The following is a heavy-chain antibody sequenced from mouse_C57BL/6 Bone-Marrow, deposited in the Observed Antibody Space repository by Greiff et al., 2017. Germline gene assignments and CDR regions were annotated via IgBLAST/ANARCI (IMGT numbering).Heavy chain of an antibody. CDR3: ARNYRDY. V-gene: IGHV1-59*01. D-gene: IGHD2-12*01. J-gene: IGHJ2*01. Sequence: VQLQQSGAELVRPGTSVKLSCKASGYTFTSYWMHWVKQRPGQGLEWIGVIDPSDSYTNYNQKFKGKATLTVDTSSSTAYMQLSSLTSEDSAVYYCARNYRDYWGQGTTLTVSS. CDR2: IDPSDSYT. CDR1: GYTFTSYW.